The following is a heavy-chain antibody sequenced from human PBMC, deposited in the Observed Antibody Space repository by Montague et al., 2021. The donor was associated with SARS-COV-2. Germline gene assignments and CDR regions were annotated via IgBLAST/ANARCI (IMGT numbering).Heavy chain of an antibody. D-gene: IGHD3-22*01. CDR1: GDSINTYY. CDR3: ARLPDTSGRAWFDP. J-gene: IGHJ5*02. Sequence: SETLSLTCTVSGDSINTYYWTWIRQPPGKGLEWIGYIYYSGSTNYNRSLRSRVTISVDTSKNQFSLKLSSVTAADTAVFYCARLPDTSGRAWFDPWGQGTLVTVSS. V-gene: IGHV4-59*08. CDR2: IYYSGST.